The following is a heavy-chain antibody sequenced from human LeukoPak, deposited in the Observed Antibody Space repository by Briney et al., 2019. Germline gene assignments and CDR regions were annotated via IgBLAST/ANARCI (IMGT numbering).Heavy chain of an antibody. D-gene: IGHD3-10*01. V-gene: IGHV4-59*01. CDR3: WRNYGSGKGFDP. Sequence: NPSETLSLTCTASGGSISSYYWSWIRQPPGKGLEWIGYIYYSGSTNYNPSLKSRVTISVDTSKNQFSLKLSSGTAADTAVYYCWRNYGSGKGFDPWGQGTLVTVSS. CDR1: GGSISSYY. CDR2: IYYSGST. J-gene: IGHJ5*02.